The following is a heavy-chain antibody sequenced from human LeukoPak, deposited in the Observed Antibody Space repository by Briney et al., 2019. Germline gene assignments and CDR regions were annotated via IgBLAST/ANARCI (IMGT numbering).Heavy chain of an antibody. D-gene: IGHD3-22*01. J-gene: IGHJ4*02. V-gene: IGHV4-39*07. CDR1: GGSISSSSYY. Sequence: SETLSLTCTVSGGSISSSSYYWGWIRQPPGKGLEWIGSIYYSGSTYYNPSLKSRLTISVDTSKNQFSLKLSSVTAADTAVYYCARDPTYYYDSSGYYSPHYFDYWGQGTLVTVSS. CDR3: ARDPTYYYDSSGYYSPHYFDY. CDR2: IYYSGST.